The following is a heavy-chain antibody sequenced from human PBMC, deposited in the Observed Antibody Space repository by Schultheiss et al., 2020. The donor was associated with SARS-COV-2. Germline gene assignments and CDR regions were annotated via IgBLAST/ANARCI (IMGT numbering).Heavy chain of an antibody. D-gene: IGHD3-10*01. Sequence: GGSLRLSCAASGFTFSSYSMNWVRQAPGKGLEWVAVIWYDGSNKYYADSVKGRFTISRDNSKNTLYLQMNSLRAEDTAVYYCARGPGDHYGYYYYYGMDVWGQGTTVTVSS. V-gene: IGHV3-33*08. CDR3: ARGPGDHYGYYYYYGMDV. CDR1: GFTFSSYS. J-gene: IGHJ6*02. CDR2: IWYDGSNK.